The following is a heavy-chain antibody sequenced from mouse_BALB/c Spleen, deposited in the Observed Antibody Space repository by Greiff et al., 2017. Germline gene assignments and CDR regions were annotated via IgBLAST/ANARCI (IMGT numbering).Heavy chain of an antibody. CDR2: ISTYYGDA. CDR3: ARRENYDYDEGAMDY. D-gene: IGHD2-4*01. J-gene: IGHJ4*01. Sequence: VQLQQSGAELVRPGVSEKISCKGPGYTFTDYAMHWVKQSHAKSLEWIGVISTYYGDASYNQKFKGKATMTVDKSSSTAYMELARLTSEDSAIYYCARRENYDYDEGAMDYWGQGTSVTVSS. CDR1: GYTFTDYA. V-gene: IGHV1S137*01.